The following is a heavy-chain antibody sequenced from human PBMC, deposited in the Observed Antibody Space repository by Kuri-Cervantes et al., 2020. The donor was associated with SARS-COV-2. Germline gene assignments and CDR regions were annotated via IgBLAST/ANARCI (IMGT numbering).Heavy chain of an antibody. V-gene: IGHV4-34*01. D-gene: IGHD1-26*01. CDR2: INHSGST. J-gene: IGHJ4*02. CDR3: ARGGYPVGATILYYFDY. Sequence: SETLSLTCAVYGGSFSGYYWSWIRQPPGKGLEWIGEINHSGSTNYNPSLKSRVTISVNTSKNQFSLKLSSVTAADTAVYYCARGGYPVGATILYYFDYWGQGTLVTVSS. CDR1: GGSFSGYY.